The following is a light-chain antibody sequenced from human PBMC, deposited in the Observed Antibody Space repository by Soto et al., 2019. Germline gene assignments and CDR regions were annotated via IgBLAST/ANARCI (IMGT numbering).Light chain of an antibody. CDR3: ASWDDSLSGVV. Sequence: QSVLTQPPSASGTPGQRVTISCSGSSSNIGSNYVYWFQQLPGTAPKILIYRNNQRPSGVPDRFSGSKSGTSASLAISGLQSEDEAGYFCASWDDSLSGVVFCGGIKVTVL. CDR1: SSNIGSNY. J-gene: IGLJ3*02. CDR2: RNN. V-gene: IGLV1-47*01.